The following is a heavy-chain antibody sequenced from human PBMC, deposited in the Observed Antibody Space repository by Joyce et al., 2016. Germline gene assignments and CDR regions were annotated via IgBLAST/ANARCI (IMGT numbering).Heavy chain of an antibody. Sequence: QITLKESGPTLVKPTQTLTLTCTFSGFSLSSRAVGVGWIRQPPQKALEWLALIYWNDDNHYSPSLRSRLTVTKDTSKNQVDLTMTNLDPVDTATYYCAHGSGWLFDYWGPGTPVTVSS. CDR2: IYWNDDN. V-gene: IGHV2-5*01. CDR1: GFSLSSRAVG. D-gene: IGHD6-19*01. J-gene: IGHJ4*02. CDR3: AHGSGWLFDY.